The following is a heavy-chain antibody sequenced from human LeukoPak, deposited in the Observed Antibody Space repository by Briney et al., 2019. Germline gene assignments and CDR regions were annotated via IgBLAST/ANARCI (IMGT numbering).Heavy chain of an antibody. CDR1: EXTFSSYA. Sequence: GGSLRLSCAASEXTFSSYAVHWVRQAPGKGLEWVAAISFDGNNEYYADSVKGRFTISRDNSKNTLYLQMNSLRAEDTAVYYCANIIRKYTSGYYYFDYWGQGTLVTVSS. CDR3: ANIIRKYTSGYYYFDY. CDR2: ISFDGNNE. J-gene: IGHJ4*02. V-gene: IGHV3-30-3*01. D-gene: IGHD6-25*01.